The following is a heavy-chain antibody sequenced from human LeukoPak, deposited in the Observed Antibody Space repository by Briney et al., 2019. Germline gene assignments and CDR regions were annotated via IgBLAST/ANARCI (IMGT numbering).Heavy chain of an antibody. CDR1: GGSISSGGYS. V-gene: IGHV4-30-2*01. D-gene: IGHD3-22*01. CDR2: IYHSGST. CDR3: ARASDYYDSSGYYYYSAFDI. J-gene: IGHJ3*02. Sequence: SETLSLTCAVSGGSISSGGYSWSWIRQPPGKGLEWIGYIYHSGSTYYNPSLKSRVTISVDRSKNQFSLKLSSVTAADTAVYYCARASDYYDSSGYYYYSAFDIWGQGTMVTVSS.